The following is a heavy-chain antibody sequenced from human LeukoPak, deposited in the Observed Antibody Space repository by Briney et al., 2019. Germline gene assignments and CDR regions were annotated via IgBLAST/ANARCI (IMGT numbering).Heavy chain of an antibody. V-gene: IGHV3-66*01. D-gene: IGHD3-10*01. CDR1: GFSVSSNY. Sequence: GGSLRLSCAASGFSVSSNYMSWVRQAPGKGLEWVSILYSGGSTYYADSVKGRFTISRDNSKNTLYLQMNSLRAEDTAVYYCARGPYGSGSYYKYWGQETWSPSPQ. CDR2: LYSGGST. J-gene: IGHJ4*01. CDR3: ARGPYGSGSYYKY.